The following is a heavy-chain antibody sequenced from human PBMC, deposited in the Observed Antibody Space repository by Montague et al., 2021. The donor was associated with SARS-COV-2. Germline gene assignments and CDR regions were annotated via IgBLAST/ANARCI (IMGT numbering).Heavy chain of an antibody. CDR1: GGSISSDY. CDR3: ARDRRYCSGTSCYTGYYYYFMDV. D-gene: IGHD2-2*02. J-gene: IGHJ6*03. V-gene: IGHV4-4*07. Sequence: SETLSLTCTVSGGSISSDYWSWIRQPAGKGLDWIGRIYTSGSTDYNPSLKSRVNMSLDTSKNQFSLKLSSVTAADTAVYYCARDRRYCSGTSCYTGYYYYFMDVWGKGTTVIVSS. CDR2: IYTSGST.